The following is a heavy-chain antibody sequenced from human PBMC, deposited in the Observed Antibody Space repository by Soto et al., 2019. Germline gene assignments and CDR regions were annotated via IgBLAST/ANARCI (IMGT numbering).Heavy chain of an antibody. CDR1: GGSISSYY. CDR2: IYYSGST. V-gene: IGHV4-59*08. Sequence: SETLSLTCTFSGGSISSYYWSWIRQPPGKGLEWIGYIYYSGSTNYNPSLKSRVTISVDTSKNQFSLKLSSVTAADTAVYYCARRGSSWFYMDVWGKGTTVTVSS. D-gene: IGHD6-13*01. CDR3: ARRGSSWFYMDV. J-gene: IGHJ6*03.